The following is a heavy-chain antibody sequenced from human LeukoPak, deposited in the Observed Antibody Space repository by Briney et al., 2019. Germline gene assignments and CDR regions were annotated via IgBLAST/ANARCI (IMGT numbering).Heavy chain of an antibody. J-gene: IGHJ4*02. V-gene: IGHV3-23*01. CDR2: ISGSDDGT. CDR1: GFTFSTYA. CDR3: AKFAQRYCSGGSCHPFDY. Sequence: GGSLRLSCAASGFTFSTYAMSWVRQIPGKGLEWVSAISGSDDGTYYADSVKGRFTISRDNSKNTLHLQMNSLRAEDTAAYYCAKFAQRYCSGGSCHPFDYWGQGTLVTVPS. D-gene: IGHD2-15*01.